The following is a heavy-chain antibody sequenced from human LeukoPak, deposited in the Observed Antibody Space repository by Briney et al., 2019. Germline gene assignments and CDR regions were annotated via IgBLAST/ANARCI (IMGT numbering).Heavy chain of an antibody. Sequence: GGSLRLSCAASGFTFTTYWMHWVRQAPGKGLVWVSHINSDGSITSYADSVKGRFTISRDNAKNTLYLQMNSLRTEDTAVYYCARDAVDTANAVWGQGTTVTVSS. CDR2: INSDGSIT. D-gene: IGHD5-18*01. CDR1: GFTFTTYW. CDR3: ARDAVDTANAV. V-gene: IGHV3-74*01. J-gene: IGHJ6*02.